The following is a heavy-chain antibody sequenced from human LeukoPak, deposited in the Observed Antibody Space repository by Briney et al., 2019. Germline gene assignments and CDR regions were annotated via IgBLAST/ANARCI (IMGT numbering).Heavy chain of an antibody. CDR1: GASMSNYY. V-gene: IGHV4-39*07. CDR2: IYHSGTTYSGST. D-gene: IGHD3-22*01. J-gene: IGHJ4*02. CDR3: ARDPSSYDRGEGRPLDY. Sequence: SETLSLTCNVSGASMSNYYWVWIRQPPGKGLEWIGSIYHSGTTYSGSTYYNPSLKSRVTISLDTSKNQFSLKLSSVTAADTAVYYCARDPSSYDRGEGRPLDYWGQGTLVTVSS.